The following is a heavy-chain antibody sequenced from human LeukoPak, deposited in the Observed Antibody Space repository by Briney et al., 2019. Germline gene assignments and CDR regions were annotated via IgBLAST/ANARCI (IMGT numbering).Heavy chain of an antibody. J-gene: IGHJ4*02. D-gene: IGHD5-24*01. CDR3: ARSRDDYNFGDY. CDR1: VYTFTSYY. Sequence: GASVKVSCKASVYTFTSYYMHWVRQAPGQGLEWMGIINPSGGSTSYAQKFQGRVTMTRDTSTSTVHMELSSLRSEDTAVYYCARSRDDYNFGDYWGQGTLVTVSS. V-gene: IGHV1-46*01. CDR2: INPSGGST.